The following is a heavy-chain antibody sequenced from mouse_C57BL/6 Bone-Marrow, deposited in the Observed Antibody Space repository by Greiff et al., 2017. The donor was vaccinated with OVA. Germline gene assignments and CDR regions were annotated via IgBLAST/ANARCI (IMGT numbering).Heavy chain of an antibody. V-gene: IGHV1-64*01. Sequence: QVQLQQPGAELVKPGASVKLSCKASGYTFTSYWMHWVKQRPGQGLEWIGMIHPNSGSTNYNEKFKSKATLTVDKSSSTAYMQLSSLTSEDSAVYDCARYYYDYDGPFAYWGQGTLVTVSA. D-gene: IGHD2-4*01. J-gene: IGHJ3*01. CDR2: IHPNSGST. CDR1: GYTFTSYW. CDR3: ARYYYDYDGPFAY.